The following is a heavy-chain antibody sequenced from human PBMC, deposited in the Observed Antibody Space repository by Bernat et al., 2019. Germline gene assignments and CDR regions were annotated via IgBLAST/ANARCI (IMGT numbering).Heavy chain of an antibody. D-gene: IGHD3-10*01. CDR1: GFTFNKAW. CDR3: TADEPTIGSDFDH. J-gene: IGHJ4*02. CDR2: FKSKNDGGTT. V-gene: IGHV3-15*07. Sequence: EVQLVESGGGLVEPAGSLRLSCAASGFTFNKAWMNWVRQAPGKGLEWVGRFKSKNDGGTTDYVAPVKGRFTISRDDSKNMLYLQMNSLKTEDTALYYCTADEPTIGSDFDHWGQGTLVTVSS.